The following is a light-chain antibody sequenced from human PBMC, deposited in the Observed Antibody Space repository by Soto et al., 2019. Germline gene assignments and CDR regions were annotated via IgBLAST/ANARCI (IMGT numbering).Light chain of an antibody. CDR3: QQTYSDIS. V-gene: IGKV1-9*01. CDR2: AAS. J-gene: IGKJ4*01. Sequence: IPLTQSPSSLSASVGDRVTITCRASQGISSYLAWYQQKPGKAPKLLIYAASTLQGGVPSRFSGSGSGTDFALTISSLQPEDFASYHCQQTYSDISFGGGTKV. CDR1: QGISSY.